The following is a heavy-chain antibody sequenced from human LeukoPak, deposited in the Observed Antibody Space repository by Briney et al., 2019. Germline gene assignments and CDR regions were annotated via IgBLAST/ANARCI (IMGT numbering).Heavy chain of an antibody. CDR2: INPDSGGT. CDR3: ARDLLFDDNYYYYMDV. D-gene: IGHD3-9*01. CDR1: GYTFTGYF. Sequence: ASVKVSCKASGYTFTGYFMHWVRQAPGQGLEWMGWINPDSGGTNYAQKFQGRVTMTRDTSISTAYMELSRLRSDDTAVYYCARDLLFDDNYYYYMDVWGKGTTVTVSS. J-gene: IGHJ6*03. V-gene: IGHV1-2*02.